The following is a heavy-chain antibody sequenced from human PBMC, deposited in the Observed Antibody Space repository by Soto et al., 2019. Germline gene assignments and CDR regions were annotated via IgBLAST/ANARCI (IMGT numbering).Heavy chain of an antibody. J-gene: IGHJ4*02. V-gene: IGHV3-21*01. D-gene: IGHD3-3*01. CDR2: ISSSSSYI. CDR3: AIGPHYDFWSGYQNFDY. Sequence: PGGSLRLSCAASGFTFSSYSMNWVRQAPGKGLEWVSSISSSSSYIYYADSVKGRFTISRDNSKNSLYLQMNSLRAEDTAVYYCAIGPHYDFWSGYQNFDYWGQGTLVTVSS. CDR1: GFTFSSYS.